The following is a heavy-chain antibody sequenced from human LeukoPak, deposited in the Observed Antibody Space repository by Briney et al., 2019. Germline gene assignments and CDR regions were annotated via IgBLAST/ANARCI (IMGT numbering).Heavy chain of an antibody. J-gene: IGHJ4*02. CDR2: SDHSGST. D-gene: IGHD6-19*01. V-gene: IGHV4-34*01. Sequence: PSETLSLTCAVYVGSFSVYYWSWIRQPPGKGLEWIGESDHSGSTNYNPSLSSRVTISVDTSKNQFSLKLSSATAADTAVYYCARGRVRGIAVAGLDYWGQGTLVTVSS. CDR3: ARGRVRGIAVAGLDY. CDR1: VGSFSVYY.